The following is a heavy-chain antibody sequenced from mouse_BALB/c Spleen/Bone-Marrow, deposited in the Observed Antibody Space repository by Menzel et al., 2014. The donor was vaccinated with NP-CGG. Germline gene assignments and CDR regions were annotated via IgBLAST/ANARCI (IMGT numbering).Heavy chain of an antibody. V-gene: IGHV1-9*01. Sequence: VKLQESGAEQMQPGASVKISCKATGYTFSNYWIERVKQRPGHGLEWIGEILPGNTNANYNEKFKGRATFTADTSSNTAYMQLSSLTSEDSAVYYCARGWYSMDDWGQGTSVTVSS. CDR3: ARGWYSMDD. CDR2: ILPGNTNA. CDR1: GYTFSNYW. J-gene: IGHJ4*01.